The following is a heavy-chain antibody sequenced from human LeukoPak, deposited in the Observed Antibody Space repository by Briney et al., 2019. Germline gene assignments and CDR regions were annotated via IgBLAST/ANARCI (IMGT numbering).Heavy chain of an antibody. CDR2: IYYSGST. D-gene: IGHD3-3*01. Sequence: SETLSLTCTVSGGSISSSSYYWGWIRQPPGKGLECIGSIYYSGSTYYNPSLKSRVTISVDTSKNQFSLKLSSVTAADTAVYYCARNYGPHYDFWSGTYYYYMDVWGKGTTVTVSS. CDR1: GGSISSSSYY. CDR3: ARNYGPHYDFWSGTYYYYMDV. J-gene: IGHJ6*03. V-gene: IGHV4-39*01.